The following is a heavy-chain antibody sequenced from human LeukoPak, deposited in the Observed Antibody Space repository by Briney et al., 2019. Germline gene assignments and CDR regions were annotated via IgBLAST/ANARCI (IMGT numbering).Heavy chain of an antibody. CDR3: VRKRAGCSGSYLAFDI. J-gene: IGHJ3*02. CDR1: GFTFSNYG. Sequence: GGSLRLSCAASGFTFSNYGMHWVRQAPGKGLEWVAVIWYDGTNKYYADSVKGRFTISRDNSKNTLYLQMNSLRAEDTAVYYCVRKRAGCSGSYLAFDIWGQGTMVTVSS. D-gene: IGHD3-10*02. CDR2: IWYDGTNK. V-gene: IGHV3-33*01.